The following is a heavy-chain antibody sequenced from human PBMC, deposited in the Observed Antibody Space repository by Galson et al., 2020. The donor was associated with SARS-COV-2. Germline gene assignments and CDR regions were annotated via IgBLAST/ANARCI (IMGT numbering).Heavy chain of an antibody. CDR2: IYYSGST. Sequence: SETLSLTCTVSGGSISSGGYYWSWIRQHPGKGLEWLGYIYYSGSTYYNPSLKSRVTISVDTSKNQFSLKLSSVTAAHTAVYYCARDGGRYCSSTSCSFDYWGQGTLVTVSS. J-gene: IGHJ4*02. V-gene: IGHV4-31*03. CDR1: GGSISSGGYY. D-gene: IGHD2-2*01. CDR3: ARDGGRYCSSTSCSFDY.